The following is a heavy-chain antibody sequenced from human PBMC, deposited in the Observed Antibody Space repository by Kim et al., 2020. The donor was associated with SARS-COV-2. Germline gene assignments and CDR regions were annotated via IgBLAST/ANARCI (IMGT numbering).Heavy chain of an antibody. CDR2: IIPIFGTA. CDR1: GGTFSSYA. CDR3: ARGFTRNYYYYGMDV. V-gene: IGHV1-69*13. Sequence: SVKVSCQASGGTFSSYAISWVRQAPGQGLEWMGGIIPIFGTANYAQKFQGRVTITADESTSTAYMELSSLRSEDTAVYYCARGFTRNYYYYGMDVWGQGTTVTVSS. J-gene: IGHJ6*02.